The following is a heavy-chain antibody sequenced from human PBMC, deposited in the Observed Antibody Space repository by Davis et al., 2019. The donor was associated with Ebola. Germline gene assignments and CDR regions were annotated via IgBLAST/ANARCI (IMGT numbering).Heavy chain of an antibody. CDR1: GYTFTSYA. D-gene: IGHD5-24*01. CDR3: ARSRESPYYYYGMDV. J-gene: IGHJ6*02. Sequence: ASVKVSCKAFGYTFTSYAMHWVRQAPGQRLEWMGWINAGNGNTKYSQKFQGRVTITRDTSASTAYMELSSLRSEDTAVYYCARSRESPYYYYGMDVWGQGTTVTVSS. CDR2: INAGNGNT. V-gene: IGHV1-3*01.